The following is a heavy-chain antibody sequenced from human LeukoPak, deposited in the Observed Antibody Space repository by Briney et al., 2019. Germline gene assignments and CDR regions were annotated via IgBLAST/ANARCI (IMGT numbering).Heavy chain of an antibody. CDR2: IYSGGST. V-gene: IGHV3-66*01. D-gene: IGHD3-10*01. J-gene: IGHJ6*02. CDR3: AAPVSGYYYYGMDV. Sequence: PGGSLRLSCAASGFTVSSNYMSWVRQAPGKGLEWVSVIYSGGSTYYADSVKGRFTISRDNSKNTLYLQMNSLGAEDTAVYYCAAPVSGYYYYGMDVWGQGTTVTVSS. CDR1: GFTVSSNY.